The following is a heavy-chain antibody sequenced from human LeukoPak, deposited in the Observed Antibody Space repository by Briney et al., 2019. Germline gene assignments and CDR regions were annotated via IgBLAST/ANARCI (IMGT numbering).Heavy chain of an antibody. V-gene: IGHV1-18*04. CDR2: SNPKNGAT. Sequence: GASVKVSCKASEYTFSNYYMHWMRQAPGQGLEWMGWSNPKNGATNYAQKLQGRVTMTTDTSTSTAYMELRSLRSDDTAVYYCARDSPYYYDSSGYYYYGMDVWGQGTTATVSS. J-gene: IGHJ6*02. CDR1: EYTFSNYY. CDR3: ARDSPYYYDSSGYYYYGMDV. D-gene: IGHD3-22*01.